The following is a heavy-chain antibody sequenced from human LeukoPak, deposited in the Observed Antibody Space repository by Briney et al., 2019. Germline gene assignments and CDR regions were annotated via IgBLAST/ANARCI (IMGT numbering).Heavy chain of an antibody. CDR3: ARDILGYCSSTSCLRPTRYYYYGMDV. D-gene: IGHD2-2*03. J-gene: IGHJ6*04. Sequence: GGSLRLSCAASGFTFSSYSMNWVRQAPGKGLEWVSSISSSSSYIYYADSVKGRFTISRDNAKNSLYLQMSSLRAEDTAVYYCARDILGYCSSTSCLRPTRYYYYGMDVWGKGTTVTVSS. CDR2: ISSSSSYI. CDR1: GFTFSSYS. V-gene: IGHV3-21*01.